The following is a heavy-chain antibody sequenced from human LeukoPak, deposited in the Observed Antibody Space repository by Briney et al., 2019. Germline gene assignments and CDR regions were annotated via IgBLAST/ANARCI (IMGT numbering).Heavy chain of an antibody. D-gene: IGHD3-22*01. Sequence: GGSLRLSCAGSGFTFSSYARSWVRQAPGKGLEWVSAISGSGGSTYYADSVKGRFTISRDNSKNTLYLQMNSLRAEDTAVYYCAKGQRITMIDPFDYWGQGTLVTVSS. CDR3: AKGQRITMIDPFDY. J-gene: IGHJ4*02. CDR2: ISGSGGST. CDR1: GFTFSSYA. V-gene: IGHV3-23*01.